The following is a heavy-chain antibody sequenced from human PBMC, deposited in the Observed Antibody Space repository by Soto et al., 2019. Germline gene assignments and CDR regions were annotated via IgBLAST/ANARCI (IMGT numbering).Heavy chain of an antibody. D-gene: IGHD3-3*01. J-gene: IGHJ6*02. CDR1: GYTFTSYA. CDR3: ARGGSPIFGVGSVGVSAYYFYGMDV. V-gene: IGHV1-3*01. CDR2: INAGNGNT. Sequence: QVQLVQSGAEVKKPGASVKVSCKASGYTFTSYAMHWVRQAPGQRLEWMGWINAGNGNTKYSQKFQGRVTITRDTPASTAYMELSSLRSEGMAVYYCARGGSPIFGVGSVGVSAYYFYGMDVLGQGTTVPGSS.